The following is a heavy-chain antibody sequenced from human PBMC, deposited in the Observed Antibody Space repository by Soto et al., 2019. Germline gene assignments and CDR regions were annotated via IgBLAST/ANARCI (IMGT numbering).Heavy chain of an antibody. J-gene: IGHJ6*02. CDR2: INPNSGGT. V-gene: IGHV1-2*04. CDR1: GYTFTGYY. D-gene: IGHD3-10*01. CDR3: ARGDITMVRGAEDRNYYYYYGMDV. Sequence: ASVKVSCKASGYTFTGYYMHWVRRAPGQGLEWMGWINPNSGGTNYAQKFQGWVTMTRDTSISTAYMELSRLRSDDTAVYYCARGDITMVRGAEDRNYYYYYGMDVWGQGTTVTVSS.